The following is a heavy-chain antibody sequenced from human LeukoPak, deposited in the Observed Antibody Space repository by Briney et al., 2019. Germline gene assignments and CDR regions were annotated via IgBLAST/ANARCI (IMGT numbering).Heavy chain of an antibody. CDR3: ARVYYHGSGSNFFDY. V-gene: IGHV4-38-2*02. Sequence: SETLSLTCTVSGYSISSGYYWGWSRQPRGKGLGWIGSIDHSGTTYYNPSLKSRVTISADTSKNQFSLKLRSVTAADTAVYYCARVYYHGSGSNFFDYWGQGTLVTVSS. CDR2: IDHSGTT. J-gene: IGHJ4*02. CDR1: GYSISSGYY. D-gene: IGHD3-10*01.